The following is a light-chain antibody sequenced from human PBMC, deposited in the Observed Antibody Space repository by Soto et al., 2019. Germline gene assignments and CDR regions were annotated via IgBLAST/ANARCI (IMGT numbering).Light chain of an antibody. CDR1: QSVSRSY. V-gene: IGKV3-20*01. CDR3: QQYGSSPWT. J-gene: IGKJ1*01. Sequence: EIVLTQSPGTLSLSPGERATLSCRASQSVSRSYLAWYQQKPGQAPRLLMYGASSRATGIPDRFSGSGSGTDFTLTISRLEPEDFAVYYCQQYGSSPWTVAQGTKVDSK. CDR2: GAS.